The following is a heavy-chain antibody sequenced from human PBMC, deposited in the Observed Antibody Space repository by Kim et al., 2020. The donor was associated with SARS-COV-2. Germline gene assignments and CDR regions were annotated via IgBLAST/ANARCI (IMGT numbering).Heavy chain of an antibody. CDR3: ASAGEGED. J-gene: IGHJ4*02. D-gene: IGHD3-16*01. CDR2: IYICGST. V-gene: IGHV3-53*01. CDR1: GFTFIINY. Sequence: SLILSFSPSGFTFIINYISFFRHAPFNLLYFFSVIYICGSTYYSDSVNCLFTISIYNSKNTLYLQMNSLRAEDTAVYYCASAGEGEDWGQGTLVTVSS.